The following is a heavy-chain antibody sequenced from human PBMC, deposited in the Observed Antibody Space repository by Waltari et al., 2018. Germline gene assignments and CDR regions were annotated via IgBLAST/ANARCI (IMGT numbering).Heavy chain of an antibody. V-gene: IGHV5-51*03. CDR3: ATGQAAAGTDYFDY. J-gene: IGHJ4*02. D-gene: IGHD6-13*01. CDR2: IYPGDSDT. CDR1: GYSFTSYW. Sequence: VQLVQSGAEVKKPGESLKISCKGSGYSFTSYWIGWVRPLPGKGLEWLGIIYPGDSDTRYSPSFQGQVTISADKSSSTAYLQWISLKASDTAMYYCATGQAAAGTDYFDYWGQGTLVTVSS.